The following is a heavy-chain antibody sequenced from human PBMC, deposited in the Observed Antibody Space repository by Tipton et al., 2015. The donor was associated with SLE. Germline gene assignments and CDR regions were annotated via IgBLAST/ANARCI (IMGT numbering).Heavy chain of an antibody. CDR2: IKQDGSEK. CDR1: GFTFSSYW. Sequence: GSLKLSCAASGFTFSSYWMSWVRQAPGKGLEWVANIKQDGSEKYYVDSVKGRFTISRDNAKNSLYLQMNSLRAEDTAVYYCARDRTTVTHYWYFDLWGRGTLVTVSS. J-gene: IGHJ2*01. CDR3: ARDRTTVTHYWYFDL. D-gene: IGHD4-17*01. V-gene: IGHV3-7*01.